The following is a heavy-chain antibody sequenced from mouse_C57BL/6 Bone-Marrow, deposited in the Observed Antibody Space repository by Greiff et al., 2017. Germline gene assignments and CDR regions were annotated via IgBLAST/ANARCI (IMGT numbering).Heavy chain of an antibody. CDR3: ARRGVYYDYDRYYYAMDY. CDR2: IHPNSGST. V-gene: IGHV1-64*01. CDR1: GYTFTSYW. D-gene: IGHD2-4*01. Sequence: QVQLKQPGAELVKPGASVKLSCKASGYTFTSYWMHWVKQRPGQGLEWIGMIHPNSGSTNYNEKFKSKATLTVDKSSSTAYMQLSSLTSEDSAVYYWARRGVYYDYDRYYYAMDYWGQGTSVTVSS. J-gene: IGHJ4*01.